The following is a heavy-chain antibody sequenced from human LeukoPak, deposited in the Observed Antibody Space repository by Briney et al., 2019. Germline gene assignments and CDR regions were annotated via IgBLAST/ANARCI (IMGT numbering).Heavy chain of an antibody. CDR2: IYYSGST. V-gene: IGHV4-30-4*01. D-gene: IGHD3-22*01. CDR3: ARVPANYYDSSGYYYYFDY. CDR1: GGSVSSGSYY. Sequence: SETLSLTCTVSGGSVSSGSYYWSWIRQPPGKGLEWIGCIYYSGSTYYNPPLKSRVTISVDTSKNQFSLRLTSVTAADTAVYYCARVPANYYDSSGYYYYFDYWGQGTLVTVSS. J-gene: IGHJ4*02.